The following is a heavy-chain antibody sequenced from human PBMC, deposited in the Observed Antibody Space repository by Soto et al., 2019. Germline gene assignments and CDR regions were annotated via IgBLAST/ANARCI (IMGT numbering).Heavy chain of an antibody. J-gene: IGHJ4*02. CDR3: ARNRYYYLLTGYAFDY. CDR2: IYYSGST. V-gene: IGHV4-59*01. D-gene: IGHD3-9*01. CDR1: GGCISSYY. Sequence: SETLSLTCTVSGGCISSYYWTWIRQSPGKGLEWIGYIYYSGSTNYNPSLKSRVTISIDKSKNQFSLKLSSVTAADTAVYYCARNRYYYLLTGYAFDYWGQGTLVTVPQ.